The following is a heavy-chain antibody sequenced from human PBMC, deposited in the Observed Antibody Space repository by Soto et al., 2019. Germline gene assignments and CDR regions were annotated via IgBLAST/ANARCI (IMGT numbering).Heavy chain of an antibody. V-gene: IGHV1-18*01. CDR1: GYTFTSYG. Sequence: ASVKVSCKASGYTFTSYGISWVRQAPGQGLEWMGWISAYNGNTNYAQKLQGRVTMTTDTSTSTAYMELRSLRSDDTAVYYCARDYAGVEAAGRFDYGGKGPLVPVSS. J-gene: IGHJ4*02. D-gene: IGHD6-13*01. CDR2: ISAYNGNT. CDR3: ARDYAGVEAAGRFDY.